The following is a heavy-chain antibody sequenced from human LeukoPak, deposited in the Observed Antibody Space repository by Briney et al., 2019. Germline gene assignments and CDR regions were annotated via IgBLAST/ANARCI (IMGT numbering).Heavy chain of an antibody. CDR1: GFTFSSYA. CDR3: AKGKRRIMGAGNFDY. V-gene: IGHV3-23*01. CDR2: ISGSGGST. D-gene: IGHD1-26*01. J-gene: IGHJ4*02. Sequence: GGSLRLSCAASGFTFSSYAMSWVRQAPEKGLEWVSAISGSGGSTYYADSVKGRFTISRDNSKNTLYLQMNSLRAEDTAVYYCAKGKRRIMGAGNFDYWGQGTLVTVSS.